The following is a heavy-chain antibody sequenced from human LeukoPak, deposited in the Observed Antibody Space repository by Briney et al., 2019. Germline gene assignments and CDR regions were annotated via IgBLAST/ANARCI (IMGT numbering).Heavy chain of an antibody. V-gene: IGHV4-34*01. CDR3: ARGMKRSSPVYNYYGLDV. J-gene: IGHJ6*02. CDR2: INHRGST. CDR1: GGSFSGYY. D-gene: IGHD6-13*01. Sequence: SETLSLTCSVYGGSFSGYYWNWIRQSPGKGLEWIGEINHRGSTNYNPSLKGRVTISVDTSKNQFSLKVTSVTAADTAVYYCARGMKRSSPVYNYYGLDVWGQGTTVTVSS.